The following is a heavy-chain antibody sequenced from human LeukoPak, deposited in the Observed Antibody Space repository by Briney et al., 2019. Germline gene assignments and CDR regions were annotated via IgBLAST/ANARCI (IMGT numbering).Heavy chain of an antibody. J-gene: IGHJ6*02. CDR1: GFTFSSYS. CDR3: ARVGVAYYYYYGMDV. D-gene: IGHD2-21*01. V-gene: IGHV3-21*01. CDR2: ISSSSSYI. Sequence: TGGSLRLSCAASGFTFSSYSMNWVRQAPGKGLEWVSSISSSSSYIYYADSVKGRFTISRDNAKNSLYLQMNSLRAEDTAVYYCARVGVAYYYYYGMDVWGQGTTVTVSS.